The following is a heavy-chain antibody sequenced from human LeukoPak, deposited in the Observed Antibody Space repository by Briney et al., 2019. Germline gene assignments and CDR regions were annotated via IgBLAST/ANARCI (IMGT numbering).Heavy chain of an antibody. Sequence: GGSLRLSCAASGFTFSRYSMNWVRQAPGKGLEWVSSISSSSSYIYYADSVKGRFTISRDNAKNSLYLQMNSLRAEDTAVYYCARGPIGSNWFDPWGQGTLVTVSS. CDR2: ISSSSSYI. V-gene: IGHV3-21*04. J-gene: IGHJ5*02. D-gene: IGHD5/OR15-5a*01. CDR3: ARGPIGSNWFDP. CDR1: GFTFSRYS.